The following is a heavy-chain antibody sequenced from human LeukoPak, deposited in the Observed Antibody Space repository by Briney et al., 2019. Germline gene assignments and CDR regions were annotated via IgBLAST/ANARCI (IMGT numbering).Heavy chain of an antibody. V-gene: IGHV4-39*01. Sequence: PSETLSLTCTVSGGSISSSSYYWGWIRQPPGKGLEWIGSIYYSGSTYYNPSLKSRVTISVDTSKNQFSLKLSSVTAADTAVYYCASIAAEGPREVPWGQGTLVTVSS. CDR2: IYYSGST. CDR3: ASIAAEGPREVP. J-gene: IGHJ5*02. D-gene: IGHD6-13*01. CDR1: GGSISSSSYY.